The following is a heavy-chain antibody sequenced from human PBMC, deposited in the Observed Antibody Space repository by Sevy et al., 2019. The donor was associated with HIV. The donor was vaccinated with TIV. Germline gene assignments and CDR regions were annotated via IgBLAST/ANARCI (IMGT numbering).Heavy chain of an antibody. D-gene: IGHD5-18*01. J-gene: IGHJ4*02. CDR1: GYTFTSYG. CDR3: ARVGQTPYSYGFDY. CDR2: ISAYNGNT. Sequence: ASVKVSCKASGYTFTSYGISWVRQAPGQGLEWMGWISAYNGNTNYAQKPQGRVTMTTDTSTSTAYMELRSLRSDHTAVYYCARVGQTPYSYGFDYWGQGTLVTVSS. V-gene: IGHV1-18*01.